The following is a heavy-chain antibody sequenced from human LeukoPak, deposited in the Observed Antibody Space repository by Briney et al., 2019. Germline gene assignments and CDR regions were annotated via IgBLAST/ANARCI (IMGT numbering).Heavy chain of an antibody. Sequence: GGSLRLSCAASGFTFSSYAMHWVRQAPGKGLEWVAVISYDGSTKYYADSVKGRFTISRDNSKNTLYLQMNSLRAEDTAVYYCARGKAWHSSSWYLYYYYYMDVWGKGTTVTVSS. CDR3: ARGKAWHSSSWYLYYYYYMDV. V-gene: IGHV3-30-3*01. J-gene: IGHJ6*03. D-gene: IGHD6-13*01. CDR2: ISYDGSTK. CDR1: GFTFSSYA.